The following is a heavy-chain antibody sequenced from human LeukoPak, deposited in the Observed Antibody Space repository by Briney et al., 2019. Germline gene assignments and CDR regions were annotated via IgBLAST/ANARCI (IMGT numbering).Heavy chain of an antibody. Sequence: GGSLRLSCAASGFTFSSYAMHWVRQAPGKGLEWVAVMSYDGSNKYYADSVKGRFTISSDNSKNTLYLQMNSLRAEDTAVYYCAKDSPRSSNNYYTVFDYWGQGTLVTVSS. CDR1: GFTFSSYA. CDR3: AKDSPRSSNNYYTVFDY. J-gene: IGHJ4*02. D-gene: IGHD2-2*02. V-gene: IGHV3-30-3*01. CDR2: MSYDGSNK.